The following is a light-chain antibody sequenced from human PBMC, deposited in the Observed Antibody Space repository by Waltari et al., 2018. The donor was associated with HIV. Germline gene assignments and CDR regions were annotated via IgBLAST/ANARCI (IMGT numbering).Light chain of an antibody. J-gene: IGLJ2*01. CDR3: QSYDSSLSSVV. CDR2: ANS. CDR1: TPNIGTGYD. Sequence: QSVLTQPPSVSGAPGQRVTIPSPGTTPNIGTGYDVQWYQQLPGTAPKLLMYANSYRPSGVPDRFSGSKSGTSASLAITGLQAEDEADYYCQSYDSSLSSVVFGGGTKLTVL. V-gene: IGLV1-40*01.